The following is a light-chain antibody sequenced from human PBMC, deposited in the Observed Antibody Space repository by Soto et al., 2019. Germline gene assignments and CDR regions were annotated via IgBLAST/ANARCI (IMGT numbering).Light chain of an antibody. V-gene: IGKV3-11*01. Sequence: EIVLTQSPTTLSLFPGERATLSCRASQNVYNWLAWYQQKPGQAPRLLIYDASSRATGIPARFSGSGSGTDFTLTISSLEPEDSAVYYCQHRNDWPLTFGGGTKVDIK. CDR1: QNVYNW. CDR2: DAS. J-gene: IGKJ4*01. CDR3: QHRNDWPLT.